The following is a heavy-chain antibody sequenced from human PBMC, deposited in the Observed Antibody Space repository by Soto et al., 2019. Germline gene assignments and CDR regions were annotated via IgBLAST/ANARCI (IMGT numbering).Heavy chain of an antibody. J-gene: IGHJ6*02. Sequence: QVQLVESGGGLVKPGGSLRLSCAASGFTFSDYYMSWIRQAPGKGLEWVSYISSSSSYTNYADSVKGRFTISRDNAKNSLYLQMNSLRAEDTAVYYCAGDDVVRGVRGMDVWGQGTTVTVSS. CDR1: GFTFSDYY. CDR3: AGDDVVRGVRGMDV. CDR2: ISSSSSYT. D-gene: IGHD3-10*01. V-gene: IGHV3-11*06.